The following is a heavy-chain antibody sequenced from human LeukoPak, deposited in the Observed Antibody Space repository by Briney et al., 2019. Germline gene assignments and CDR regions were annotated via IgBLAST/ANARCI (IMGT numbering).Heavy chain of an antibody. CDR1: GGSISGYY. V-gene: IGHV4-59*01. CDR3: ARIRRYDYDGFRPGWVYWYFDV. J-gene: IGHJ2*01. D-gene: IGHD4-23*01. CDR2: IYYNGST. Sequence: PETLSLTCSVSGGSISGYYWSWIRQPPGKGLEWIGFIYYNGSTNYNPSLKSRITISVDTSKNQFSLKLNSVTAADTAIFYCARIRRYDYDGFRPGWVYWYFDVWGRGTLVTVSS.